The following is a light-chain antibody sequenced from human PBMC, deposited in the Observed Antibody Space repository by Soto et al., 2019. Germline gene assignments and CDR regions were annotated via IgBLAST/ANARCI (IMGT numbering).Light chain of an antibody. CDR2: GAS. J-gene: IGKJ4*01. CDR1: QGIRND. V-gene: IGKV1-6*01. CDR3: LQHYNYPLT. Sequence: AIQMTQSPPSLSASVGDRVIITCRTSQGIRNDLGWYQQKPGKAPKLLIFGASTLHSGVPSRFSGGGSGTDVTLTITSLQPEDFATYYCLQHYNYPLTFGGGTKVEVK.